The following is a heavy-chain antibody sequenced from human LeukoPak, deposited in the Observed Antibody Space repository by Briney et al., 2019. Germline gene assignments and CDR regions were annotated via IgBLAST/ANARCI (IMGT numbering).Heavy chain of an antibody. V-gene: IGHV1-69*05. J-gene: IGHJ4*02. D-gene: IGHD2-15*01. Sequence: SVKVSCKASGGTFSSYAISWVRQAPGQGLEWMGRIIPIFGTANYAQKFQGRVTITTDESTSTAYMELSSLRSEDTAVYYCARDPHHCSGGSCYGYWGQGTLATVSS. CDR1: GGTFSSYA. CDR2: IIPIFGTA. CDR3: ARDPHHCSGGSCYGY.